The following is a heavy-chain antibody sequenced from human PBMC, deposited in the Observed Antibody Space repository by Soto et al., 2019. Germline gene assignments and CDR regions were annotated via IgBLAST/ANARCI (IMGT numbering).Heavy chain of an antibody. D-gene: IGHD3-3*01. Sequence: EVQLVESGGGLVQPGRSLRLSCAASGFTFDDYAMHWVRQAPGKGLEWVSGISWNSGSIGYADSVKGRFTISRDNAKNSLDLQMNSLRAEDTALYYCAKGQYDFWSGYANDYWGQGTLVTVSS. V-gene: IGHV3-9*01. CDR1: GFTFDDYA. CDR3: AKGQYDFWSGYANDY. CDR2: ISWNSGSI. J-gene: IGHJ4*02.